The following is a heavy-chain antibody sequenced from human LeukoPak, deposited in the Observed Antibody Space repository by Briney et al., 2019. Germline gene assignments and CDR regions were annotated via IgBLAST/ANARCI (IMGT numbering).Heavy chain of an antibody. CDR3: AKDKAVRGDIVGDWFDP. CDR2: IIWNSGSI. D-gene: IGHD3-10*01. J-gene: IGHJ5*02. CDR1: GFTFDDYA. Sequence: GGSLRLSCAASGFTFDDYAMHWVRQAPGKGLEWVSGIIWNSGSIGYADSVTGRFTISRDNAKNSLYLQMTSLRAEDMALYYCAKDKAVRGDIVGDWFDPWGQGTLVTVSS. V-gene: IGHV3-9*03.